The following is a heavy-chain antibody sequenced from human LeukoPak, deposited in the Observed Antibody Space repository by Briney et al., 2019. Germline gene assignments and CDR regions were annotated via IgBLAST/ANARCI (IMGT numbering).Heavy chain of an antibody. V-gene: IGHV1-69*04. CDR2: IIPMFDIT. CDR1: GGTFSSYG. Sequence: SVKVSCKASGGTFSSYGVSWVRQAPGQRLEWLGRIIPMFDITNYAQKFQGRVTVTADKATNTAYMELSSLISADTAVYYCARDSSAAGSGGLFDPWGQGTQVTVSS. D-gene: IGHD6-13*01. J-gene: IGHJ5*02. CDR3: ARDSSAAGSGGLFDP.